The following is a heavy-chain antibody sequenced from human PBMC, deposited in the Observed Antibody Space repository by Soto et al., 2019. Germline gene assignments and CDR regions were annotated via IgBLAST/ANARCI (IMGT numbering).Heavy chain of an antibody. V-gene: IGHV3-30*18. CDR3: AKVHAESSGFKMTTAYYFDY. Sequence: GGSLRLSCAASGFTFSSYGMHWVRQAPGKGLEWVAVISYDGSNKYYADSVKGRFTISRDNSKNTLYLQMNSLRAEDTAVYYCAKVHAESSGFKMTTAYYFDYWGQGTLGTVSS. J-gene: IGHJ4*02. CDR2: ISYDGSNK. CDR1: GFTFSSYG. D-gene: IGHD4-4*01.